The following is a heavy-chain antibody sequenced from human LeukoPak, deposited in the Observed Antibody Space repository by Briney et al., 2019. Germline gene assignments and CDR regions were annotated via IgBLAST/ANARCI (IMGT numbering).Heavy chain of an antibody. CDR2: IRPDGSEK. J-gene: IGHJ4*02. Sequence: PGGSLRLSCATSGFTSNTYWMTWVRQAPGKGLEWVANIRPDGSEKYYVDSVKGRFTISRDNAKNSLYLQMNNLRAEDTAVYYCGVVYWGQGTLVTVSS. CDR1: GFTSNTYW. CDR3: GVVY. V-gene: IGHV3-7*01.